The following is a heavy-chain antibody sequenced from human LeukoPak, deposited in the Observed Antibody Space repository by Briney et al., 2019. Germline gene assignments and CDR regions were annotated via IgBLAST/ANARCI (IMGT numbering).Heavy chain of an antibody. J-gene: IGHJ4*02. Sequence: SETLSLTCTVSGGSISSSSYYWGWIRQPPGKGLEWIGSIYYSGSTYYNPSLKSRVTISVDTSKNQFSLKLSPVTAADTAVYYCARDVRGTAMVIDYWGQGTLVTVSS. D-gene: IGHD5-18*01. CDR2: IYYSGST. CDR1: GGSISSSSYY. V-gene: IGHV4-39*07. CDR3: ARDVRGTAMVIDY.